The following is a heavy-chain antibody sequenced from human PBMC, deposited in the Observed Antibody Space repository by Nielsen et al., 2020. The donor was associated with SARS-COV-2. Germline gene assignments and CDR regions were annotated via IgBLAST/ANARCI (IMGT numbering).Heavy chain of an antibody. Sequence: SETLSLTCAVYGGSVSGYYWSWIRQPPGKGLEWIGEINHTGKTNYTPSLKSRVTMSVDTPKNQFSLNLSSVTAADTAVYYCARVKGWGNWFDPWGQGTLVTVSS. CDR2: INHTGKT. V-gene: IGHV4-34*01. CDR1: GGSVSGYY. CDR3: ARVKGWGNWFDP. J-gene: IGHJ5*02. D-gene: IGHD7-27*01.